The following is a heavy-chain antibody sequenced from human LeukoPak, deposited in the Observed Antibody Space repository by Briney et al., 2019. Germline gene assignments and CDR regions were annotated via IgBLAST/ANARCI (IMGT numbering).Heavy chain of an antibody. D-gene: IGHD3-22*01. CDR3: AKRSSYYYDSSGYPDY. CDR2: ISGSGGST. CDR1: GFTFSSYA. J-gene: IGHJ4*02. Sequence: PGGSLRLSCAASGFTFSSYAMSWVRQAPGKGLEWVSAISGSGGSTYYADSVKGRFTISRDNSKNTLYLQMNSLRAEDTAVYYCAKRSSYYYDSSGYPDYWGQGTLVTVSS. V-gene: IGHV3-23*01.